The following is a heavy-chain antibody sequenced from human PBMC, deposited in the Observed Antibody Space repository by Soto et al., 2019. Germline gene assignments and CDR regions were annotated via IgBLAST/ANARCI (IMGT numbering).Heavy chain of an antibody. J-gene: IGHJ4*02. CDR1: GFTFSNYG. D-gene: IGHD3-10*01. CDR3: AKEDYYGSGSYYDY. Sequence: QVQLVESGGGVVQPGRSLRLSCEASGFTFSNYGMHWVRQTPGKGLEWVAVISYDGSLKYYADSVKGRFTISRDTSQNTLYLQMSSLRAEDTAVYFCAKEDYYGSGSYYDYWGQGTLVTVSS. V-gene: IGHV3-30*18. CDR2: ISYDGSLK.